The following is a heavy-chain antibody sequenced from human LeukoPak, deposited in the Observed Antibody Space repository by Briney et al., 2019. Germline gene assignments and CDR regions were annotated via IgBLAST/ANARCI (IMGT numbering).Heavy chain of an antibody. J-gene: IGHJ4*02. CDR3: ARRGRDSDGYAHGYD. CDR1: GFTFGDHY. CDR2: NRNKANNYTP. D-gene: IGHD3-22*01. Sequence: GGSLRLSCAASGFTFGDHYIDWVRQAPGKGLEWVARNRNKANNYTPEYAASVKGRITISRDDSKNSLYLQMNSLKTEDTAVYYCARRGRDSDGYAHGYDLGQGTLVIVSS. V-gene: IGHV3-72*01.